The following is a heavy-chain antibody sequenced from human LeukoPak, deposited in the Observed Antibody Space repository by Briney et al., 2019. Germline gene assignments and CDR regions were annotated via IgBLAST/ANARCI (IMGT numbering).Heavy chain of an antibody. Sequence: PSETLSLTCTVSGGSISGQYWSWLRQSPGKGLEWIAYIYNSGSTNYNNYNPSLKSRVIMSMDTSKNQLSLIVSSVTAADTAVYYCARHTTGRALGDFDYWGQGTLVTVSA. CDR2: IYNSGSTNYN. D-gene: IGHD2-8*01. CDR3: ARHTTGRALGDFDY. V-gene: IGHV4-59*08. J-gene: IGHJ4*02. CDR1: GGSISGQY.